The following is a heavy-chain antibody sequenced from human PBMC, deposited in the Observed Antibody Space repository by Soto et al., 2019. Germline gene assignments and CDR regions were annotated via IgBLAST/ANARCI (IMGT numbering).Heavy chain of an antibody. CDR3: ARDPYDYGDYGSDFDY. J-gene: IGHJ4*02. CDR1: GYTFTSYG. Sequence: ASVKVSCKASGYTFTSYGISWVRQAPGQGLEWMGWISAYNGNTNYAQKLQGRVTMTTDTSTSTAYMELRSLRSDDTAVYYCARDPYDYGDYGSDFDYWGQGTLVTVSS. D-gene: IGHD4-17*01. V-gene: IGHV1-18*01. CDR2: ISAYNGNT.